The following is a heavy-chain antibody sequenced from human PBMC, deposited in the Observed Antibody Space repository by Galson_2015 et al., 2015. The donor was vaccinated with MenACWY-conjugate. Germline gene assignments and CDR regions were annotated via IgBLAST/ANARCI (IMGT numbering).Heavy chain of an antibody. CDR1: EYSFTTFW. CDR2: VYLCAPDT. D-gene: IGHD3-3*01. Sequence: GAEAKKHGESLKNSCKGCEYSFTTFWVGWVCQVPGNRLVRMGIVYLCAPDTKYSPSFQGQVSMSADKSITTTYLQWRSLEASDTAMLYCAIAIYDFCSGYSFDYWGQGTQVTVSS. CDR3: AIAIYDFCSGYSFDY. V-gene: IGHV5-51*01. J-gene: IGHJ4*02.